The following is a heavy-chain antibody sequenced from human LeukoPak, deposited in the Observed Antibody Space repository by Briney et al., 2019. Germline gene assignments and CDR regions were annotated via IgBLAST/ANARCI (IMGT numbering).Heavy chain of an antibody. CDR2: ISGSGGST. V-gene: IGHV3-23*01. CDR1: GFTFSSYA. D-gene: IGHD2-2*01. J-gene: IGHJ5*02. Sequence: PGGSLRLSCAASGFTFSSYAMSWVRQAPGKGLEWVSSISGSGGSTYYADSVKGQFTISRDNSRNTLYLQMNSLRAEDTAVYYCAKSLRYCSSTSCNNWFDPWGQGTLVTVSS. CDR3: AKSLRYCSSTSCNNWFDP.